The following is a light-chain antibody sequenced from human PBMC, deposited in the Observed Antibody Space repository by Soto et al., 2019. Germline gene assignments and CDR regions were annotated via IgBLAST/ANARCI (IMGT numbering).Light chain of an antibody. CDR1: SSDVGGYNY. J-gene: IGLJ2*01. CDR3: CSYAGSHVV. CDR2: DVT. Sequence: QSVLTQPRSVSGSPGQSVTISCTGTSSDVGGYNYVSWYQQHPGKAPKLMIYDVTKRPSGVPDRFSGSKSGNTASLTISGLQAEDEADYYCCSYAGSHVVFGRGTKLTVL. V-gene: IGLV2-11*01.